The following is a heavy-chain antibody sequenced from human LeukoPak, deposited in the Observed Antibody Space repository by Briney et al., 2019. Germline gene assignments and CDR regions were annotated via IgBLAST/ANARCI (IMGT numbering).Heavy chain of an antibody. CDR2: IYYSGST. CDR1: GGSISSGGYY. CDR3: ARDRKYCTNGVCYFDAFDI. D-gene: IGHD2-8*01. Sequence: SETLSLTCTVSGGSISSGGYYWSWNRQHPGKGLEWIGYIYYSGSTYYNPSLKSRVTISVDTSKNQFSLKLSSVTAADTAVYYCARDRKYCTNGVCYFDAFDIWGQGTMVTVSS. V-gene: IGHV4-31*03. J-gene: IGHJ3*02.